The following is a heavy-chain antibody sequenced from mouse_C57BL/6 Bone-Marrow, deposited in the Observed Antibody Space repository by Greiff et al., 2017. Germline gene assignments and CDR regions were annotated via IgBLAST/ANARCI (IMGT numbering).Heavy chain of an antibody. CDR3: TRSLIYYGTNY. V-gene: IGHV14-2*01. D-gene: IGHD1-1*01. J-gene: IGHJ2*01. CDR2: IDPEDGET. Sequence: VQLQQSGAELVKPGASVKLSCTASGFNIKDYYIHWVKQRTEQGLEWIGRIDPEDGETKYAPNFQDKAPITADQSSNTAYLQLSSLTSEDTAVYYCTRSLIYYGTNYWGQGTTLTVSS. CDR1: GFNIKDYY.